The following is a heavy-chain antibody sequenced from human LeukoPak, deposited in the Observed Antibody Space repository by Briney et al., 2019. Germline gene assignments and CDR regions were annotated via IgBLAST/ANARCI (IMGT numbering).Heavy chain of an antibody. D-gene: IGHD2-15*01. V-gene: IGHV3-43*02. J-gene: IGHJ4*02. CDR1: GFTFDDYA. CDR3: AIVGRDFDY. Sequence: PGGSLRLSCAASGFTFDDYAMHWVRQAPGKGLEPASLISGDGGSTYYADSVKGRFTISRDNSKNSLYLQMNSLRADDTPVYYCAIVGRDFDYRGQGTLVTVSS. CDR2: ISGDGGST.